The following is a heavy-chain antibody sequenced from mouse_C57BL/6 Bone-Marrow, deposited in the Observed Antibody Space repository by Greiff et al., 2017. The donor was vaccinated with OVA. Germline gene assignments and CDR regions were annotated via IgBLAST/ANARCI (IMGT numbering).Heavy chain of an antibody. Sequence: EVQVVESGGGLVKPGGSLKLSCAASGFTFSSYAMSWVRQTPEKRLEWVATISDGGSYTYYPDNVKGRFTISRDNAQNNLYLQMSHLKSEDTAMYYCARGVSYAMDYWGQGTSVTVSS. V-gene: IGHV5-4*01. CDR1: GFTFSSYA. CDR2: ISDGGSYT. J-gene: IGHJ4*01. CDR3: ARGVSYAMDY.